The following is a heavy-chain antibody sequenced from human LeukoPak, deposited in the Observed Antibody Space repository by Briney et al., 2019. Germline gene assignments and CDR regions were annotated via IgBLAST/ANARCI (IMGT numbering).Heavy chain of an antibody. CDR2: ISAYNGNT. J-gene: IGHJ4*02. CDR3: ARVRDDYVWGSYRQKFDY. D-gene: IGHD3-16*02. Sequence: EASVKVSCKAPGYTFTSYGISWVRQAPGQGLEWMGWISAYNGNTNYAQKLQGRVTMTTDTSTSTAYMELRSLRSDDTAVYYCARVRDDYVWGSYRQKFDYWGQGTLVTVSS. CDR1: GYTFTSYG. V-gene: IGHV1-18*01.